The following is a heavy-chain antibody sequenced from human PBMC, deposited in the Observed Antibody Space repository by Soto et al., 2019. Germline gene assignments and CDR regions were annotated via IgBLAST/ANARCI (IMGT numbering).Heavy chain of an antibody. CDR3: ARDLAARPLYYFDY. J-gene: IGHJ4*02. D-gene: IGHD6-6*01. V-gene: IGHV3-33*01. CDR1: GFTFSSYG. Sequence: GGSLRLSCAASGFTFSSYGMHWVRQAPGKGLEWVAVIWYDGSNKYYADSVKGRFTISRDNSKNTLYLQMNSLRAEDTAVYYCARDLAARPLYYFDYWGQGTLVTVSS. CDR2: IWYDGSNK.